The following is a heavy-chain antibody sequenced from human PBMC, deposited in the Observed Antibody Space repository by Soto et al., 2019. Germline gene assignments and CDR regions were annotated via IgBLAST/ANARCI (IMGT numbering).Heavy chain of an antibody. J-gene: IGHJ4*02. Sequence: ASVKVSCKASGYTFPGNYMHWVRQAPGQGLEWMALINPTSSGTNYAQKFQGRVTMTWDTSISTAYMELSRLRSDDTAIYYCARGYCSSSGCSHYFDYWGQG. CDR3: ARGYCSSSGCSHYFDY. V-gene: IGHV1-2*02. CDR2: INPTSSGT. CDR1: GYTFPGNY. D-gene: IGHD2-2*01.